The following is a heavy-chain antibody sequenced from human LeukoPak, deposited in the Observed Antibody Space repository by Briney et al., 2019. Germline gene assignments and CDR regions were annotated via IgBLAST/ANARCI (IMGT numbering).Heavy chain of an antibody. CDR1: GFTFSNYS. J-gene: IGHJ4*02. CDR2: ISSSSSYI. Sequence: GGSLRLSCAASGFTFSNYSMNWVRQAPGKGLEWVSSISSSSSYIYYADSVKGRFTISRDNAKNSLYLQMNSLRAEDTAVYYCAGEGSYYFDYWGQGTLVTVSS. CDR3: AGEGSYYFDY. V-gene: IGHV3-21*01.